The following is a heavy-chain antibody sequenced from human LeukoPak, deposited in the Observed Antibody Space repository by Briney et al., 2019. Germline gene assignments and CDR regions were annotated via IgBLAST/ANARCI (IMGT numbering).Heavy chain of an antibody. Sequence: TGGSLRLSCAVSGFTFSSDWMIWVRQAPGKGLEWVANINPDGSEKNYVDSVRGRFTISRDNAKNSLDLQMNSLRVEDTAVYYCAKPAMVRGGDWFDPWGQGTLVTVSS. J-gene: IGHJ5*02. D-gene: IGHD3-10*01. CDR3: AKPAMVRGGDWFDP. CDR2: INPDGSEK. CDR1: GFTFSSDW. V-gene: IGHV3-7*01.